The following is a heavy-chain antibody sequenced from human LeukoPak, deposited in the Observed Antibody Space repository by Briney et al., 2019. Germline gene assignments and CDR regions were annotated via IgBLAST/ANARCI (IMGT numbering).Heavy chain of an antibody. J-gene: IGHJ4*02. V-gene: IGHV4-39*01. CDR1: GGSISSSSYY. CDR3: ASGIAEDYFDY. D-gene: IGHD6-13*01. Sequence: SETLSLTCIVSGGSISSSSYYWGWIRQPPGKGLEWIGSIYYSGSTYYNPSLKSRVTISVDTSKNQFSLKLSSVTAADTAVYYCASGIAEDYFDYWGQGTLVTVSS. CDR2: IYYSGST.